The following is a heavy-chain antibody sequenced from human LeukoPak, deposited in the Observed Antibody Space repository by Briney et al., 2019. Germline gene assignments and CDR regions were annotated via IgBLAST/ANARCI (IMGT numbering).Heavy chain of an antibody. D-gene: IGHD3-10*01. V-gene: IGHV3-33*05. J-gene: IGHJ6*02. CDR3: ARLGSYYDMDV. CDR1: GFAFTNYG. Sequence: PGGSLRLSCAASGFAFTNYGMDWVRQAPGKGLEWVAVISYDGSNKYYADSVKGRFTISRDNSKNTLYLQMNSLRAEDTAVYYCARLGSYYDMDVWGPGTTVTVSS. CDR2: ISYDGSNK.